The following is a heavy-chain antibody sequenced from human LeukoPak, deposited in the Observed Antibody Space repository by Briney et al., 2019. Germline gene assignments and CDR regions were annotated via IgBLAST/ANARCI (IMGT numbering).Heavy chain of an antibody. CDR1: GYTFTSYA. CDR3: ARDPCGGDCYSSYSRPYYYYYYGMDV. CDR2: ISAYNGNT. V-gene: IGHV1-18*04. Sequence: ASVKVSCKTSGYTFTSYAISWVRQAPGQGLEWMGWISAYNGNTNYAQKLQGRVTMTTDTSTSTAYMELRSLRSDDTAVYYCARDPCGGDCYSSYSRPYYYYYYGMDVWGQGTTVTVSS. D-gene: IGHD2-21*02. J-gene: IGHJ6*02.